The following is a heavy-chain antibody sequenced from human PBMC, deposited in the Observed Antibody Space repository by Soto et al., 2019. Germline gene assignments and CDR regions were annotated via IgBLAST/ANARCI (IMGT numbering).Heavy chain of an antibody. J-gene: IGHJ6*02. V-gene: IGHV3-13*04. CDR3: ARGGIAPGYGLDV. Sequence: GGSLRLSCAASGLTFSSYDMHWVRQGTGQGLEWVSTFGLADNRYYLSSVKGRFTISRGDAENSLYLQMNSLNTRDPAVYYCARGGIAPGYGLDVWGQGTTVTVSS. D-gene: IGHD6-13*01. CDR2: FGLADNR. CDR1: GLTFSSYD.